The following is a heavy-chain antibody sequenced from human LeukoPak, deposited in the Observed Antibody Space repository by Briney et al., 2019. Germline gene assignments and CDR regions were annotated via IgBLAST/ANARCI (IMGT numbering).Heavy chain of an antibody. CDR1: GYSFTSYW. J-gene: IGHJ6*02. CDR2: IGPSDSYT. V-gene: IGHV5-10-1*01. Sequence: GESLKISCKGSGYSFTSYWISWVRQMPGKGLEWMGRIGPSDSYTNYSPSFQGHVTISADKSISTAYLQWSSLKASDTAMYYCARHLGYCSSTSCYAYYYYGMDVWGQGTTVTVSS. D-gene: IGHD2-2*01. CDR3: ARHLGYCSSTSCYAYYYYGMDV.